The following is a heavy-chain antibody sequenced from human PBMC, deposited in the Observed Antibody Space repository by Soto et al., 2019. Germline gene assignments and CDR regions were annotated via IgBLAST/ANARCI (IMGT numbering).Heavy chain of an antibody. D-gene: IGHD2-15*01. CDR3: ASWLKGPDIGNYYYGMDV. CDR1: GGTFSSYA. J-gene: IGHJ6*02. V-gene: IGHV1-69*12. CDR2: IIPIFRAP. Sequence: QVQLVQSGAEVKKPGSSVKVSCKASGGTFSSYAISWVRQAPGQGLEWMGGIIPIFRAPDYAQKFQGRVTITADEFTRTAYMEMNSLRSEDTAVYYCASWLKGPDIGNYYYGMDVWGQGTTVTVS.